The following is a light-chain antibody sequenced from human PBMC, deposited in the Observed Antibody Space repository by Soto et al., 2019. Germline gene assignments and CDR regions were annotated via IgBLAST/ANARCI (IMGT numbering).Light chain of an antibody. CDR2: GAS. V-gene: IGKV3-20*01. Sequence: IVLTHSPATLCFSPWCRSPLSCSASQSITRDYLGWYQQTPGQAPRLLIFGASSRATGIPDRFTGSGSGTDFTLTISRLEPEDFAVYYCQQYGSSPITFGQGKRL. CDR1: QSITRDY. CDR3: QQYGSSPIT. J-gene: IGKJ5*01.